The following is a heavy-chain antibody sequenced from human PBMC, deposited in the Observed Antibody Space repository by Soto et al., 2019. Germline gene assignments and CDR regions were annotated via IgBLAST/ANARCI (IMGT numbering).Heavy chain of an antibody. CDR1: GGSISSSSYY. V-gene: IGHV4-39*01. CDR3: ARADCSGGSCYPVAFDY. J-gene: IGHJ4*02. Sequence: SETLSLTCTVSGGSISSSSYYWGWIRQPPGKGLEWIGSIYYSGSTYYKTSLKSRVTISVDTSKNQFSLKLSSLTAADTAVYYCARADCSGGSCYPVAFDYWGQGTLVTVSS. CDR2: IYYSGST. D-gene: IGHD2-15*01.